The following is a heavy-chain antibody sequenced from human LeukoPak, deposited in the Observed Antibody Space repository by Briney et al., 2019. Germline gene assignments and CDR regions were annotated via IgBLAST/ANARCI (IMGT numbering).Heavy chain of an antibody. CDR2: INPNSGGT. Sequence: GASVKVSCKASGYTFTGYYMHWVRQAPGQGLEWMGWINPNSGGTNYAQKFQGRVTMTRDTSISTAYMELSRLRSDDTAVYYCARDYGYYDFWSGYHYDAFDIWGQGTMVTVSS. J-gene: IGHJ3*02. CDR1: GYTFTGYY. V-gene: IGHV1-2*02. CDR3: ARDYGYYDFWSGYHYDAFDI. D-gene: IGHD3-3*01.